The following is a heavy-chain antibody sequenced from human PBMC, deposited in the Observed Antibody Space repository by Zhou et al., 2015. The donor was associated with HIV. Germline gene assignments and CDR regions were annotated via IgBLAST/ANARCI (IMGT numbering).Heavy chain of an antibody. Sequence: QVQLVQSGAEVKKPGSSVKVSCKASGGTFSSYAISWVRQAPGQGLEWMGGIIPIFGTANYAQKFQGRVTITADESTSTAYMELSSLRSEDTAVYYCARAHPIGDDSRGGGMDVWGQGTTVTVSS. CDR3: ARAHPIGDDSRGGGMDV. D-gene: IGHD3-22*01. CDR1: GGTFSSYA. J-gene: IGHJ6*02. CDR2: IIPIFGTA. V-gene: IGHV1-69*01.